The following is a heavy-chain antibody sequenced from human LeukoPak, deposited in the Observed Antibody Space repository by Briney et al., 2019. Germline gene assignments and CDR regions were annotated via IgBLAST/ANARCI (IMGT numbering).Heavy chain of an antibody. CDR2: VYHSGST. D-gene: IGHD3-22*01. Sequence: SETLSLTCAISGGSISNFYWNWVRLSPGKGLEWIGNVYHSGSTRYNPSLNSRVSISVDTSTDQFSLTLNSVTAVDTAVYYCARGPNYYYHNFAFDIWGQGTMVTVSS. V-gene: IGHV4-59*01. CDR3: ARGPNYYYHNFAFDI. J-gene: IGHJ3*02. CDR1: GGSISNFY.